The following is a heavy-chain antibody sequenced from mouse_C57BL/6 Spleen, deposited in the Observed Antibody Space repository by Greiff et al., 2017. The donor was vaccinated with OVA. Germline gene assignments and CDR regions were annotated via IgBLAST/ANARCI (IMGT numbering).Heavy chain of an antibody. J-gene: IGHJ3*01. V-gene: IGHV1-81*01. CDR1: GYTFTSYG. CDR3: ARSEGYYGSSYVPFAY. CDR2: IYPRSGNT. Sequence: QVQLQQSGAELARPGASVKLSCKASGYTFTSYGISWVKQRTGQGLEWIGEIYPRSGNTYYNEKFKGKATLTADKSSSTAYMELRSLTSEDSAVYFCARSEGYYGSSYVPFAYWGQGTLVTVSA. D-gene: IGHD1-1*01.